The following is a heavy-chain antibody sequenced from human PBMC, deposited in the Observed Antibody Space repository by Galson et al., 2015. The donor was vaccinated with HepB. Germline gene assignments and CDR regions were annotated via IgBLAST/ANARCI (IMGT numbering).Heavy chain of an antibody. V-gene: IGHV3-9*01. CDR3: VKSYYGLDV. J-gene: IGHJ6*02. Sequence: SLRLSCAASGFKFGDFAMHWVRHRPGKGLEWVSGISWHSFEIGYADSVKGRFTISRDNAKNSLYLQMSSLRGEDTALYYCVKSYYGLDVWGQGTTVTVSS. CDR2: ISWHSFEI. CDR1: GFKFGDFA.